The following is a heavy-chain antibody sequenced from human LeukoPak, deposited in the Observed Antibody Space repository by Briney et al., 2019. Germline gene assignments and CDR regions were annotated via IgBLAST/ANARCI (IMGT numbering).Heavy chain of an antibody. J-gene: IGHJ4*02. CDR2: INYSGNT. CDR3: AREGRQDYVYFDY. Sequence: PSETLSLTCTVSGGSISDYYWGWIRQPPGKGLEWIGYINYSGNTNYNPSLKSRVTIAVDTSKNQFSLRLTAVTAADTAVFYCAREGRQDYVYFDYWGQGSLVTVAS. CDR1: GGSISDYY. V-gene: IGHV4-59*01. D-gene: IGHD4-17*01.